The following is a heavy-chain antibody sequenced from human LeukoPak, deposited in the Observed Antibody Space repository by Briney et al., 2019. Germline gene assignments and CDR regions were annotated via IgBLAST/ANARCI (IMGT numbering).Heavy chain of an antibody. CDR3: ASTMVTSMDV. CDR2: IKHDGSST. J-gene: IGHJ6*02. CDR1: GFTFSSYW. Sequence: GGSLRLSCAASGFTFSSYWMHWVRQAPGKGLVWVSRIKHDGSSTSYADSVKGRFTISRDNAKSALYLQMNSLRVEDTSVYYCASTMVTSMDVWGQGTTVTVSS. V-gene: IGHV3-74*01. D-gene: IGHD4-17*01.